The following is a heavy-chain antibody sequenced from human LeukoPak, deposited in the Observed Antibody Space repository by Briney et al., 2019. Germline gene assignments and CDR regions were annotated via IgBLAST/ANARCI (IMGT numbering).Heavy chain of an antibody. CDR2: NYWDVDK. V-gene: IGHV2-5*02. D-gene: IGHD4-17*01. Sequence: SSPTLVKTTQTLTLTCTFSGFSLSTSGVAVGWIRQPPGNALEWLALNYWDVDKRYTTSLNSRITISYHTPNNQVALTLTIYDPVGTATYYCAHNPPHYGDSFDPWGQGTLVTVSS. J-gene: IGHJ5*02. CDR1: GFSLSTSGVA. CDR3: AHNPPHYGDSFDP.